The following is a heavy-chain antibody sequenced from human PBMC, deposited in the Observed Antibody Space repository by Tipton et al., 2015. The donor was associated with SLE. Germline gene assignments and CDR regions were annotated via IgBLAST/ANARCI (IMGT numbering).Heavy chain of an antibody. CDR1: GEALGGSY. D-gene: IGHD2-21*02. CDR2: ISYSGST. J-gene: IGHJ4*02. CDR3: ARLGGDYSVDS. V-gene: IGHV4-59*08. Sequence: GEALGGSYWSWIRQSPGKGLEWIGYISYSGSTNYNPSLRSRVTISIDTSKNQLSLELSSVTAEDTAVYYCARLGGDYSVDSWGQGTLVTVSS.